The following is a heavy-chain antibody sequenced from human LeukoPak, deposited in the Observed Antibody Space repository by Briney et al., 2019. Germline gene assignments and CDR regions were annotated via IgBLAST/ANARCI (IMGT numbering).Heavy chain of an antibody. D-gene: IGHD3-10*01. CDR2: IYHSGST. CDR3: ARVVWFGELLENAFDI. CDR1: GGSFSGYY. V-gene: IGHV4-34*01. J-gene: IGHJ3*02. Sequence: SETLSLTCAVYGGSFSGYYWSWIRQPPGKGLEWIGEIYHSGSTNYNPSLKSRVTISVDKSKNQFSLKLSSVTAADTAVYYCARVVWFGELLENAFDIWGQGTMVTVSS.